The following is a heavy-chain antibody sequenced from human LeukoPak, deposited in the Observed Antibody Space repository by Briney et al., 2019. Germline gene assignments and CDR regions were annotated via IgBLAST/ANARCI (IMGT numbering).Heavy chain of an antibody. V-gene: IGHV1-69*04. CDR3: AREVAAAFDAFDI. CDR2: IIPILGIA. CDR1: GGTFSSYA. J-gene: IGHJ3*02. Sequence: SVKVSCKASGGTFSSYAISWVRQAPGQGLEWMGRIIPILGIANYAQKFQGRATITADKSTSTAYMELSSLRSGDTAVYYCAREVAAAFDAFDIWGQGTMVTVSS. D-gene: IGHD6-13*01.